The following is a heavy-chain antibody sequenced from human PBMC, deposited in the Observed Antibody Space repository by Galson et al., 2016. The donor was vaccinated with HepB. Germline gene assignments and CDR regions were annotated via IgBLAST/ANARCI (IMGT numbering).Heavy chain of an antibody. CDR1: GFTLSTYA. Sequence: SLRLSCAASGFTLSTYAMTWVRQTPGKGLEWVSTVSGTGGSTYYADSVKGRFTISRDNSNNTLYLQMNSLRAEDTAVYYCARGGPFSTSWYLDFWGQGTLLTVSS. V-gene: IGHV3-23*01. CDR2: VSGTGGST. D-gene: IGHD6-13*01. CDR3: ARGGPFSTSWYLDF. J-gene: IGHJ4*02.